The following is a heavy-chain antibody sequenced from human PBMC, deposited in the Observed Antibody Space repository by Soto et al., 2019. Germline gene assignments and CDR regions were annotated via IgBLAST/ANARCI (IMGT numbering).Heavy chain of an antibody. J-gene: IGHJ4*02. CDR2: INHSGST. CDR1: GGSFSGYY. V-gene: IGHV4-34*01. D-gene: IGHD3-22*01. Sequence: SETLSLTCAVYGGSFSGYYWSWIRQPPGKGLEWIGEINHSGSTNYNPSLKSRVTISVDTSKNQFSLKLSSVTAADTAVYYCARVYYYDSSGYYYSPFDYWGQGTLVTVSS. CDR3: ARVYYYDSSGYYYSPFDY.